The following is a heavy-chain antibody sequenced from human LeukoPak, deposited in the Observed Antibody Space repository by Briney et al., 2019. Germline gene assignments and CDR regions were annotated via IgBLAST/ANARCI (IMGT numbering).Heavy chain of an antibody. Sequence: GGSPRLSCATSGFTFSTFWMHWVRQAPGKGLVWVSRINHDGNSTNYADSVKGRFTISRDNAKNTLYLQMNSLRAEDTAVYYCARDPYSGTYGDTYYYYMDVWGKGTTVTISS. CDR1: GFTFSTFW. V-gene: IGHV3-74*01. D-gene: IGHD1-26*01. CDR2: INHDGNST. CDR3: ARDPYSGTYGDTYYYYMDV. J-gene: IGHJ6*03.